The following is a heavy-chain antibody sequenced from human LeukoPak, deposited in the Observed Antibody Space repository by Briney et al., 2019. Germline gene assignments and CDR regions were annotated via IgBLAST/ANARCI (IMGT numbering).Heavy chain of an antibody. D-gene: IGHD6-13*01. V-gene: IGHV3-30*02. CDR3: ANPGIAAAGLGY. Sequence: PGGSLRPSCAASGFTFSSYGMHWVRQAPGKGREWVAFIRYDGSNKYYADSVKGRFTISRDNSKHTLYLQMNSLRAEDTAVYYCANPGIAAAGLGYWGQGTLVTVSS. CDR2: IRYDGSNK. J-gene: IGHJ4*02. CDR1: GFTFSSYG.